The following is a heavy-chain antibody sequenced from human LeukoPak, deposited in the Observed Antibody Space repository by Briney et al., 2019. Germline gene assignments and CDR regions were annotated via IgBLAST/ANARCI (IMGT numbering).Heavy chain of an antibody. Sequence: VGSLTLSCAASGFTFSSYWMHWVRQAPGKGLVWVSRINSDGSTASYADSVKGRFTISRDNAKNTLSLQMSSLRAEDTAVYYCVRGYSGSFLDYWGQGTLVTVSS. D-gene: IGHD1-26*01. CDR2: INSDGSTA. CDR3: VRGYSGSFLDY. CDR1: GFTFSSYW. J-gene: IGHJ4*02. V-gene: IGHV3-74*01.